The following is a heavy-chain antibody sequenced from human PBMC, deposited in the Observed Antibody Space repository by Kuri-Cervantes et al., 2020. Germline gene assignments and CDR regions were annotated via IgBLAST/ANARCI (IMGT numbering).Heavy chain of an antibody. J-gene: IGHJ4*02. CDR1: GFTFSSYS. V-gene: IGHV3-21*04. Sequence: GESLKISCAASGFTFSSYSMNWVRQAPGKGLEWVSSISSSSSYIYYADSVKGRFTISRDNAKNSLYLQMNSLRAEDTAVYYCARERVPDYWGQGTLVTVSS. CDR3: ARERVPDY. CDR2: ISSSSSYI. D-gene: IGHD3-10*01.